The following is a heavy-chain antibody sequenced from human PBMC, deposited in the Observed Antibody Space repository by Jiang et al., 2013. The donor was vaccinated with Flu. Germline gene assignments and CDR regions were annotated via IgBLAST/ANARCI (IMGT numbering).Heavy chain of an antibody. CDR3: AKDTSAAAAGYYYGMDV. D-gene: IGHD6-13*01. CDR1: GFSIDEYA. Sequence: AAAGFSIDEYAMHWVRQAPGKGLEWVSGISWNRGSIGYADSVKGRFTISRDNADNSLYLQMDSLRPEDTALYYCAKDTSAAAAGYYYGMDVWGQGTTVTVSS. V-gene: IGHV3-9*01. CDR2: ISWNRGSI. J-gene: IGHJ6*02.